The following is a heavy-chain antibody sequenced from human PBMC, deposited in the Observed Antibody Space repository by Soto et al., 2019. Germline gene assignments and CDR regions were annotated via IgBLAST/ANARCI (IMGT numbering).Heavy chain of an antibody. J-gene: IGHJ4*02. CDR3: ARRSYYYGSGSYRMGGYYFDY. CDR1: GYSISSGYY. D-gene: IGHD3-10*01. Sequence: PSETLSLTCAVSGYSISSGYYWSWIRQPPGKGLEWIGEINHSGSTNYNPSLKSRVTISVDTSKNQFSLKLSSVTAADTAVYYCARRSYYYGSGSYRMGGYYFDYWGQGTLVTVSS. CDR2: INHSGST. V-gene: IGHV4-34*01.